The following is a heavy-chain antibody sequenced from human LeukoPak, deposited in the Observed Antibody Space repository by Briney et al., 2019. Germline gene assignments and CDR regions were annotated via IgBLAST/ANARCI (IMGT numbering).Heavy chain of an antibody. CDR1: GGSTSSYY. J-gene: IGHJ4*02. CDR3: ASLGKSGYSYGYI. CDR2: IYYSGST. Sequence: SETLSLTCTVSGGSTSSYYWSWIRQPPGKGLEWIGYIYYSGSTNYNPSLKSRVTISVDTSKNQFSLKLSSVTAADTAVYYCASLGKSGYSYGYIWGQGTLVTVP. V-gene: IGHV4-59*01. D-gene: IGHD5-18*01.